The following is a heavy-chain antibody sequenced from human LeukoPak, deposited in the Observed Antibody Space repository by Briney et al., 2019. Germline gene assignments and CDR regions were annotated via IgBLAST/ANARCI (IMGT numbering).Heavy chain of an antibody. CDR1: GFTFSSYT. CDR3: ARERYGGNSGFFDY. V-gene: IGHV3-23*01. CDR2: ISTSGDT. J-gene: IGHJ4*02. D-gene: IGHD4-23*01. Sequence: GGSLRLSCAASGFTFSSYTMYWLRQAPERGLEWVSAISTSGDTFYADSVKGRFTISRDNPVNTLFLQMNSLRAEDTAVYYCARERYGGNSGFFDYWGQGTLVTVSS.